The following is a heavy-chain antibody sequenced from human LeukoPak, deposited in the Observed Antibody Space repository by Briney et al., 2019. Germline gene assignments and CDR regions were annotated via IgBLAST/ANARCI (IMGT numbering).Heavy chain of an antibody. CDR1: GFTFTSSA. CDR3: AAFIWHQNSIAAAGPHDAFDI. V-gene: IGHV1-58*01. Sequence: ASVKVSCKASGFTFTSSAVQWVRQARGQRLEWIGWIVVGSGNTNYAQKFQGRVTITRDMSTSTAYMELSSLRSEDTAVYYCAAFIWHQNSIAAAGPHDAFDIWGQGTMVTVSS. CDR2: IVVGSGNT. D-gene: IGHD6-13*01. J-gene: IGHJ3*02.